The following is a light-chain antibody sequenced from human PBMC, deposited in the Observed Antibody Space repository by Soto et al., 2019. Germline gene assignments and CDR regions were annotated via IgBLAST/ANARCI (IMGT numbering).Light chain of an antibody. Sequence: DIQMTQSPSTLSGSVGDRVTITCRASQTISSWWAWYQQKPGKAPKLLVYKASTLKSGVPSRFSGSGSGTEFTLTISSPQPDDFATYYCQHYNSYSEGFGQGTKVDIK. CDR1: QTISSW. CDR3: QHYNSYSEG. V-gene: IGKV1-5*03. J-gene: IGKJ1*01. CDR2: KAS.